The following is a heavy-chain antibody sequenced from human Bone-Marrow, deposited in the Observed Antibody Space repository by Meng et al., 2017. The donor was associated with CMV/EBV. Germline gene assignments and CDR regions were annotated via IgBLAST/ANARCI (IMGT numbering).Heavy chain of an antibody. CDR1: GFTVTSNY. CDR2: IYSGGTT. D-gene: IGHD2-15*01. J-gene: IGHJ4*02. Sequence: GESLKISCAASGFTVTSNYMTWVRLTPGKRLEWVSLIYSGGTTYYADSVKGRFTISSDNSKNTLYLQMNRLRADDTGVYYCARDQVGQDFHYRGQGSLVTVSS. V-gene: IGHV3-66*02. CDR3: ARDQVGQDFHY.